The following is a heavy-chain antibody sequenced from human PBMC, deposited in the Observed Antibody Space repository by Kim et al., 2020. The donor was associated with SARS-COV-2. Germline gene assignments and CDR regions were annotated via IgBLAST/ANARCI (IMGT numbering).Heavy chain of an antibody. D-gene: IGHD1-1*01. V-gene: IGHV4-59*01. CDR2: IYLNGST. CDR3: DRAVQHLGTSVFYHYMHV. Sequence: SETLSLTCTVSGGSISNYYWCWIRQPQGKGLEWIWYIYLNGSTNYNPSPKSGIIITVATSKNQFSLKLSSGSAADTAASYCDRAVQHLGTSVFYHYMHV. CDR1: GGSISNYY. J-gene: IGHJ6*03.